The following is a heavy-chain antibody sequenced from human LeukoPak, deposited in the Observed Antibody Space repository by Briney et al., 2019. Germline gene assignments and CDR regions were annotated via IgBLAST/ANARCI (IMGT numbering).Heavy chain of an antibody. Sequence: GGSLRLSCAASGFTFSSYSMNWVRQAPGKGLEWVSLIYSGGSTYYADSVKGRFTISRDNSKNTLYLQMNSLRAEDTAVYYCTKDQTPFYWGQGTLVTVSS. J-gene: IGHJ4*02. CDR2: IYSGGST. V-gene: IGHV3-53*03. CDR1: GFTFSSYS. CDR3: TKDQTPFY.